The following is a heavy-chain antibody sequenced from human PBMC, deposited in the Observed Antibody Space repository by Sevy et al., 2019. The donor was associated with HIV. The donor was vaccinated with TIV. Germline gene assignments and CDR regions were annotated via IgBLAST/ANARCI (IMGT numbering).Heavy chain of an antibody. CDR1: GFTFGDYA. Sequence: GGSLRLSCTASGFTFGDYAMSWFRQAPGKGLEWVGFIRSKAYGGSTESAASVKGRFTISRDDSKSITYLQMNSLRTEDTAVYYCTRDSSNNYYYYMDVWGKGTTVTSP. CDR2: IRSKAYGGST. D-gene: IGHD6-13*01. CDR3: TRDSSNNYYYYMDV. J-gene: IGHJ6*03. V-gene: IGHV3-49*03.